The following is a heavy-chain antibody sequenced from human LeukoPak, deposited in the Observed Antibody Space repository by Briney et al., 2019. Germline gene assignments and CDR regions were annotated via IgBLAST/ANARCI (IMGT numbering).Heavy chain of an antibody. V-gene: IGHV3-20*04. J-gene: IGHJ6*02. D-gene: IGHD5-12*01. CDR3: ARDPVGGDIVATIARRTTGGYYHYGMDV. CDR1: GFTFGGYY. Sequence: GGSLRLSCAASGFTFGGYYMHWVRQAPGKGLEWVSTINGDGEYTVYANSVKGRFTISRDNAKNSLYLQMNSLRAEDKAVYYCARDPVGGDIVATIARRTTGGYYHYGMDVWGQGTTVTVSS. CDR2: INGDGEYT.